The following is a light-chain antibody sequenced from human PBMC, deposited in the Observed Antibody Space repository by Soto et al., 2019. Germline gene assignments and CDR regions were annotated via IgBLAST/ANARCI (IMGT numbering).Light chain of an antibody. J-gene: IGLJ3*02. V-gene: IGLV2-8*01. Sequence: QSPLTQPPSASGSPGQSVTISCTGTSSDVGGYNYVSWYQQYPGRAPKLMIYEVTKRPSGVPDRFSGSKSGNTASLTVSGLQAEDEADYYCSSYAASNNFDVVFGGGTKVTVL. CDR3: SSYAASNNFDVV. CDR2: EVT. CDR1: SSDVGGYNY.